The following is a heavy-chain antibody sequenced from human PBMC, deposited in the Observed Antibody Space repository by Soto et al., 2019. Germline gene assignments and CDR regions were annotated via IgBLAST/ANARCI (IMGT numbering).Heavy chain of an antibody. Sequence: GESLKISCNGSGYSFTSYWIGWVRQMPGKGLEWMGIIYPGDSDTRYSPSFQGQVTISADKSISTAYLQWSSLKASDTAMYYCARLADYCSGGSCYHGMDVWGQGTTVTVS. D-gene: IGHD2-15*01. J-gene: IGHJ6*02. CDR2: IYPGDSDT. CDR3: ARLADYCSGGSCYHGMDV. V-gene: IGHV5-51*01. CDR1: GYSFTSYW.